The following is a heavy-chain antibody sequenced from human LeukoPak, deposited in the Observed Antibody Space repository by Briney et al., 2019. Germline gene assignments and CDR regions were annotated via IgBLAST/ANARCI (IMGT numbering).Heavy chain of an antibody. CDR3: ARGGNYDSSGSRAEYFRH. CDR1: GGSISSSSYY. Sequence: SETLSLXCTVSGGSISSSSYYWGWIRQPPGKGLEWIGSIYYSGSTYYNPSLKSRVTISVDTSKNQFSLKLSSVTAADTAVYYCARGGNYDSSGSRAEYFRHWGQGTLVTVSS. V-gene: IGHV4-39*01. CDR2: IYYSGST. D-gene: IGHD3-22*01. J-gene: IGHJ1*01.